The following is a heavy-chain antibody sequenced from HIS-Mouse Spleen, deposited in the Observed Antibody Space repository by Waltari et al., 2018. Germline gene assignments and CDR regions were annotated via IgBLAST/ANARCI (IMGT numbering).Heavy chain of an antibody. D-gene: IGHD6-13*01. J-gene: IGHJ5*02. Sequence: QVQLQQWGAGLLKPSETLSLTCAVYGGSLSGYYWSWIRQPPGKGLEWIGEINHSGSTNSNPSLKSRVTISVDTSKNQFSLKLSSVTAADTAVYYCARWYSSSWYPNWFDPWGQGTLVTVSS. CDR3: ARWYSSSWYPNWFDP. V-gene: IGHV4-34*01. CDR2: INHSGST. CDR1: GGSLSGYY.